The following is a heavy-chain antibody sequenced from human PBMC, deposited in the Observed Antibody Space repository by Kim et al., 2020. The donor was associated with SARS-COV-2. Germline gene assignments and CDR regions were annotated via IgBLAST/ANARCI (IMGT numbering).Heavy chain of an antibody. CDR2: IHYSGTT. CDR1: DGSINGYY. Sequence: SETLSLTCTVSDGSINGYYWSWIRQSPGKGLEWIGYIHYSGTTNYNPSLQSRVTMSVDTSQNRFSLKLSSVTAAVTAVYYCARLHSYGHEEFDPWGQGAPVTVSS. D-gene: IGHD5-18*01. J-gene: IGHJ5*02. CDR3: ARLHSYGHEEFDP. V-gene: IGHV4-59*13.